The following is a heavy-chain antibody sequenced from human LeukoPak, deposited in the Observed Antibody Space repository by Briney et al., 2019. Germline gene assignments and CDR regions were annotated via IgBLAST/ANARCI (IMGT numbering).Heavy chain of an antibody. CDR2: VSSGGITR. Sequence: GGSLRLSCAASGFTLSIYWMHWVRQDPGKGLVWVSLVSSGGITRTYADSVKGRFTISRDIAKNTLYLQMNSLRVEDTGVYYCARDRLSGSYCGLDYWGQGILVTVSS. V-gene: IGHV3-74*01. CDR3: ARDRLSGSYCGLDY. J-gene: IGHJ4*02. D-gene: IGHD1-26*01. CDR1: GFTLSIYW.